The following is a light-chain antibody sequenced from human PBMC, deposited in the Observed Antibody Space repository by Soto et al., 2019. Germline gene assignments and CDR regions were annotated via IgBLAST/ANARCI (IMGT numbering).Light chain of an antibody. V-gene: IGKV1-5*03. CDR3: QHYNSYSGA. CDR2: KAS. Sequence: DIQITPYPNIFWVAXRGCVTIPXXASQTISSWLAWYQQKPGKAPKLLIYKASTLKSGVPSRFSGSGSGTEFTLTISCLQPDDFATYYCQHYNSYSGAFGQGTKVDIK. CDR1: QTISSW. J-gene: IGKJ1*01.